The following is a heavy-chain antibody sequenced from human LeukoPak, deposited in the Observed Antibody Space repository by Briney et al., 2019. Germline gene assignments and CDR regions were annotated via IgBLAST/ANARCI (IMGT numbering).Heavy chain of an antibody. CDR3: ARGSFRYFDWLPRKTYFDY. Sequence: SETLSLTCAVYGGSSSGYYWSWIRQPPGKGLEWIGEINHSGSTNYNPSLKSRVTISVDTSKNQFSLKLSSVTAADTAVYYCARGSFRYFDWLPRKTYFDYWGQGTLVTVSS. CDR1: GGSSSGYY. CDR2: INHSGST. J-gene: IGHJ4*02. V-gene: IGHV4-34*01. D-gene: IGHD3-9*01.